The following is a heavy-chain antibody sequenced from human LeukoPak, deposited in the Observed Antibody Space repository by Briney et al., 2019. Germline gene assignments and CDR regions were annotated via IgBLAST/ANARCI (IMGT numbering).Heavy chain of an antibody. D-gene: IGHD6-6*01. CDR1: GFTFSSYG. V-gene: IGHV3-30*03. CDR2: ISYDGSNK. Sequence: GGSLRLSCAASGFTFSSYGMHWVRQAPGKGLEWVAVISYDGSNKYYADSVKGRFTISRDNSKNTLYLQMNSLRAEDTAVYYCARGVGYSSSPAAFDIWAKGQWSPSLQ. CDR3: ARGVGYSSSPAAFDI. J-gene: IGHJ3*02.